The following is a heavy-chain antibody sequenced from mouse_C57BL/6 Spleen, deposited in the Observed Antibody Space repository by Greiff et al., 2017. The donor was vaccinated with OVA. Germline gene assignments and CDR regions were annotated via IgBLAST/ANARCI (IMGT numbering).Heavy chain of an antibody. CDR3: ARGYYGSTPYYAMDY. CDR2: IDPSDSYT. V-gene: IGHV1-50*01. D-gene: IGHD1-1*01. J-gene: IGHJ4*01. Sequence: VQLQQSGAELVKPGASVKLSCKASGYTFTSYWMQWVKQRPGQGLEWIGEIDPSDSYTNYNQKFKGKATLTVDTSSSTAYMQLSSLTSEDSAVYYCARGYYGSTPYYAMDYWGQGTSVTVSS. CDR1: GYTFTSYW.